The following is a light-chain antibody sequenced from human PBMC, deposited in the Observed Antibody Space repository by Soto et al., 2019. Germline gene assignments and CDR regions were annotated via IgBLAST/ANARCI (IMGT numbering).Light chain of an antibody. J-gene: IGLJ1*01. CDR3: AVWDDTLRGHV. V-gene: IGLV1-47*01. CDR1: SSNIGRNF. CDR2: GHN. Sequence: QSVLTQPPSASGTPGQSGTISCSGGSSNIGRNFVYWYQQFPGAAPKLLIYGHNQRPSGVPERFSGSKSGTSASLAISGLRSEDEADYYCAVWDDTLRGHVFGTGTKVTVL.